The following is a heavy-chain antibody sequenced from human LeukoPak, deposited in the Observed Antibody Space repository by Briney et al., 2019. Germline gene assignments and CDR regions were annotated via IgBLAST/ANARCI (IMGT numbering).Heavy chain of an antibody. CDR2: IHPASGGT. CDR3: ARVKAVAGPTDAFDI. J-gene: IGHJ3*02. V-gene: IGHV1-2*02. D-gene: IGHD6-19*01. Sequence: ASVKVSCKTSGYTFTAYYLSWVRQAPGQGLEWMGWIHPASGGTNYAQKFQGRVTMTSDTSISTAYMELSRLRSDDTAAYYCARVKAVAGPTDAFDIWGQGTMVTVSS. CDR1: GYTFTAYY.